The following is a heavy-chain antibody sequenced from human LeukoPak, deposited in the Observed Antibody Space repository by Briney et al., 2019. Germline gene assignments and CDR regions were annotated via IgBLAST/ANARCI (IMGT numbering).Heavy chain of an antibody. CDR3: ARLGGIVVVPAAMFDY. J-gene: IGHJ4*02. CDR1: GFTFSSYS. CDR2: ISSSSRYI. Sequence: GGSMRLSCAASGFTFSSYSMNWVPKAPGKGLEWVSSISSSSRYIYYADSVKGRFTISRDNAKNSLYLQMNSLRAEDTAVYYCARLGGIVVVPAAMFDYWGQGTLVTVSS. V-gene: IGHV3-21*01. D-gene: IGHD2-2*01.